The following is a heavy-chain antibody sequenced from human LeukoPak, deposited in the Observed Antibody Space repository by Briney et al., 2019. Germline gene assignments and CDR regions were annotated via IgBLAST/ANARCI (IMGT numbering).Heavy chain of an antibody. CDR1: GDSISSSY. CDR2: IYYTGSS. D-gene: IGHD3-10*01. V-gene: IGHV4-59*01. CDR3: AGYGSGSYYKAFDF. J-gene: IGHJ4*02. Sequence: SETLSLTCTVSGDSISSSYWSWIRQPPGKGLEWIGHIYYTGSSYYNPSLKSRATTSIDMSKNQFSLKLSSVTAADTAVYCCAGYGSGSYYKAFDFWGQGILVTVSS.